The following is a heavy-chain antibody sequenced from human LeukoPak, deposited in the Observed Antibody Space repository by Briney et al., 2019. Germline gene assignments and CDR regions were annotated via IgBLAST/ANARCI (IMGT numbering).Heavy chain of an antibody. V-gene: IGHV3-48*02. CDR1: GFTFSSYS. D-gene: IGHD3-22*01. CDR3: ARDKYYYDSREAFDI. CDR2: ISSSSSTI. Sequence: GGSLRLSCAASGFTFSSYSMNWVRQAPGKGLEWVSYISSSSSTIYYADSVKGRFTISRDNAKNSLYLQMNSLRDEDTAVYYCARDKYYYDSREAFDIWGQGTMVTVSS. J-gene: IGHJ3*02.